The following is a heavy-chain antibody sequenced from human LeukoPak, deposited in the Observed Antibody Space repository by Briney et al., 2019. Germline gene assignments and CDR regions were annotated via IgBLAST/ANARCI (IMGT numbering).Heavy chain of an antibody. CDR1: GFTFSSYE. CDR3: ARSTTVTFFGMDV. V-gene: IGHV3-48*03. CDR2: ITSGSSTI. D-gene: IGHD4-17*01. Sequence: PGGSLRLSCAASGFTFSSYEMNWVRQAPGKGLVWVSYITSGSSTIYYADSVKGRFTISRDNAKNSLYLQMNSLRAEDTAVYYCARSTTVTFFGMDVWSQGTTVTV. J-gene: IGHJ6*02.